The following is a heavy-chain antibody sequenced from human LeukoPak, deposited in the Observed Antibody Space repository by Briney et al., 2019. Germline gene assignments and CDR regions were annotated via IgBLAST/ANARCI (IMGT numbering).Heavy chain of an antibody. Sequence: PGGSLRLSCAASGFIVSSIYMSWVRQAPGKGLEWVSAISGSGGSTYYADSVKGRFTISRDNSKNTLYLQMNSLRAEDTAVYYCAKEGGYYYDSSGSFDYWGQGTLVTVSS. V-gene: IGHV3-23*01. CDR1: GFIVSSIY. CDR3: AKEGGYYYDSSGSFDY. D-gene: IGHD3-22*01. CDR2: ISGSGGST. J-gene: IGHJ4*02.